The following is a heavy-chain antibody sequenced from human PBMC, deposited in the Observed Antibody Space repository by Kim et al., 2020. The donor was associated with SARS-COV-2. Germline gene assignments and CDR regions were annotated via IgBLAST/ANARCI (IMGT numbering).Heavy chain of an antibody. CDR1: GGTFSSYA. Sequence: SVKVSCKASGGTFSSYAISWVRQAPGQGLEWMGGIIPIFGTVNYAQKFQGRVTITADESTRSAYMELSSLSSEDTAVYYCARGRVPAAHDAFDIWGQGTRVSVSS. D-gene: IGHD2-2*01. V-gene: IGHV1-69*13. CDR3: ARGRVPAAHDAFDI. CDR2: IIPIFGTV. J-gene: IGHJ3*02.